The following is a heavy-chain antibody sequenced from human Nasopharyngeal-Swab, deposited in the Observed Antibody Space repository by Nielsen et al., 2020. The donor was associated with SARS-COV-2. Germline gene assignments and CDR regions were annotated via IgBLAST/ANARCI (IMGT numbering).Heavy chain of an antibody. CDR2: TYDSGAI. V-gene: IGHV4-59*01. D-gene: IGHD3-9*01. J-gene: IGHJ4*02. CDR3: ATYFVGRGGRGY. Sequence: SETLSLTCTVSGRSISDDHWSWIRQPPGKGLEWIGHTYDSGAINSNPSLKSRLTLSLDTSKSHFSLKLSSVTAADTAVYYCATYFVGRGGRGYRGQGTLVTVSS. CDR1: GRSISDDH.